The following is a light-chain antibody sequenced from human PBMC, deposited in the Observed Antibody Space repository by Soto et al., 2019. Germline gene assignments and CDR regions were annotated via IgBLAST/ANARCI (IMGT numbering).Light chain of an antibody. Sequence: QSVLAQPPSASGTPGQRVTISCSGRSSNIGSKTVNWYQQLPGTAPKLLIYSNTQRPFGVPDRFSGSKSGTSASLAISGLQSEDEADYYCASWDDSLNGWVFGGGTKLTVL. CDR3: ASWDDSLNGWV. J-gene: IGLJ3*02. CDR2: SNT. V-gene: IGLV1-44*01. CDR1: SSNIGSKT.